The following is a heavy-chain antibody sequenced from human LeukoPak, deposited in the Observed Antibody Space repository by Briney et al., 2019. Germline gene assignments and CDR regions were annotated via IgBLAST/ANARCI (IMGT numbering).Heavy chain of an antibody. D-gene: IGHD1-7*01. CDR1: GFTFSNSA. Sequence: TGGSLRLSCAASGFTFSNSAMNWVRQAPGKGLEWVSYISSSGSTIYYADSVKGRFTISRDNAKNSLYLQMNSLRAEDTAVYYCAREPLPMSGTTPYYFDYWGQGTLVTVSS. CDR2: ISSSGSTI. J-gene: IGHJ4*02. V-gene: IGHV3-48*04. CDR3: AREPLPMSGTTPYYFDY.